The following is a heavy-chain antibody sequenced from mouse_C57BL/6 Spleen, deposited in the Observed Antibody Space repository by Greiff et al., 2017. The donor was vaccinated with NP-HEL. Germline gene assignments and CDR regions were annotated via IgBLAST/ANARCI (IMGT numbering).Heavy chain of an antibody. CDR3: ARSDYDAWYFDV. D-gene: IGHD2-4*01. CDR1: GYTFTTYP. V-gene: IGHV1-47*01. J-gene: IGHJ1*03. CDR2: FHPYNDDT. Sequence: VQLVESGAELVKPGASVKMSCKASGYTFTTYPIEWMKQNHGKSLEWIGNFHPYNDDTKYNEKFKGKATLTVEKSSSTVYLELSRLTSDDSAVYYCARSDYDAWYFDVWGTGTTVTVSS.